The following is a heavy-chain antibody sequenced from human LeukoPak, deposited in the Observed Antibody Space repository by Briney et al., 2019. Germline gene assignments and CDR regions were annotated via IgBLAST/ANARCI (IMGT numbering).Heavy chain of an antibody. D-gene: IGHD7-27*01. CDR2: IKQDGSEK. CDR3: GRFTRSGDSVY. V-gene: IGHV3-7*04. J-gene: IGHJ4*02. CDR1: GFTFSSYW. Sequence: GGSLRLSCAAAGFTFSSYWMSWVRQAPGKGLEWVANIKQDGSEKQYVDSVKGRFAISRDNAENSLYLQMNSLKAEDTAVYYCGRFTRSGDSVYWGQGTLVTVSS.